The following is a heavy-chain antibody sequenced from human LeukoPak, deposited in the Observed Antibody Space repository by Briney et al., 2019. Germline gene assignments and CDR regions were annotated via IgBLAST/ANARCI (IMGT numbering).Heavy chain of an antibody. CDR2: IYSGGGT. Sequence: PGGSLRLSCAASGFTVNSNYMNWVCQAPGKGLEWVSVIYSGGGTYYADSVKGRFTISRDNSKNTLYLQMNSLSAEDTAVFYCARGVHDSSSTGVFDIWGQGTVVTVSS. CDR3: ARGVHDSSSTGVFDI. V-gene: IGHV3-66*01. D-gene: IGHD3-22*01. CDR1: GFTVNSNY. J-gene: IGHJ3*02.